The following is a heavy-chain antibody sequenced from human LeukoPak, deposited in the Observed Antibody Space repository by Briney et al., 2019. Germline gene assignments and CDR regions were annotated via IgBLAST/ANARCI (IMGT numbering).Heavy chain of an antibody. J-gene: IGHJ4*02. CDR1: GFTFSSYT. Sequence: PGGSLRLSCAASGFTFSSYTMNWVRQAPGKGLEWVSSISTSSSYIYFADSVKGRFTISRDNAKNSLSLQMNSLRADDTAVYYCARGQIYYDGSGFGYWGQGTLVTVSS. V-gene: IGHV3-21*01. CDR3: ARGQIYYDGSGFGY. D-gene: IGHD3-22*01. CDR2: ISTSSSYI.